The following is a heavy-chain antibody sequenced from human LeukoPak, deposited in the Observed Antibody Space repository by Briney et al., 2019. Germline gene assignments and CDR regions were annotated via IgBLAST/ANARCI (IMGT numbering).Heavy chain of an antibody. CDR1: GYTFNNYG. CDR3: ARYGGGDTWYAHFGMDA. J-gene: IGHJ6*02. D-gene: IGHD2-21*02. CDR2: ISGYNGNT. Sequence: ASVKVSCNTSGYTFNNYGINWVRQAPGLGLEWVGWISGYNGNTNYAQKFQGRITMTIDTPTSTGYMELRSLTSDDTDVFYCARYGGGDTWYAHFGMDAWGRGTTVTVSS. V-gene: IGHV1-18*01.